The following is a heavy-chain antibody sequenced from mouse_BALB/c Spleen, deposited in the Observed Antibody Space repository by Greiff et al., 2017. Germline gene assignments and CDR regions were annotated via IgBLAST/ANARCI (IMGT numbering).Heavy chain of an antibody. D-gene: IGHD4-1*01. J-gene: IGHJ4*01. CDR2: IRNKANGYTT. CDR1: GFTFTDYY. CDR3: ARDNWDGAMDY. Sequence: EVQGVESGGGLVQPGGSLRLSCATSGFTFTDYYMSWVRQPPGKALEWLGFIRNKANGYTTEYSASVKGRFTISRDNSQSILYLQMNTLRAEDSATYYCARDNWDGAMDYWGQGTSVTVSS. V-gene: IGHV7-3*02.